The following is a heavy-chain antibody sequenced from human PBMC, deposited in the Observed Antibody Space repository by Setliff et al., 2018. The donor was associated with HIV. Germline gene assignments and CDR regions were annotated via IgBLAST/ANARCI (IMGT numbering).Heavy chain of an antibody. V-gene: IGHV4-59*11. J-gene: IGHJ1*01. CDR2: IHYTGIS. CDR3: ARGPRGLRWGVYFQH. Sequence: SETLSLTCVISGASLSTHYWSWIRQSPGKGLEWIGNIHYTGISDFNPSLKRRATISLDRPKMQFSLKLSSVTAADTAVYYCARGPRGLRWGVYFQHWGQGTLVTVSS. D-gene: IGHD3-10*01. CDR1: GASLSTHY.